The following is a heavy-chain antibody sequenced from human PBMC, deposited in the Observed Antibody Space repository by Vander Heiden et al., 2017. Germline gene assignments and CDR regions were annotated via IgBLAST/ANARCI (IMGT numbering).Heavy chain of an antibody. J-gene: IGHJ4*02. CDR2: ISSNGGST. V-gene: IGHV3-64*01. CDR1: GFTFSRCA. Sequence: EVQLVESGGGLVQPGGSLRLSCAASGFTFSRCAMHWVRQAPGKGLEYVSAISSNGGSTYYANSVKGRFTISRDNSKNTLYLQMGSLRAEDMAVYYCARVHYDSSGYYATHYYFDYWGQGTLVTVSS. D-gene: IGHD3-22*01. CDR3: ARVHYDSSGYYATHYYFDY.